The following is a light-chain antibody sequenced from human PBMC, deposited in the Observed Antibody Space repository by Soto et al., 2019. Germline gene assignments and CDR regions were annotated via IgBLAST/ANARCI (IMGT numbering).Light chain of an antibody. V-gene: IGKV4-1*01. CDR2: WAS. CDR1: QSVLYSSNNRNY. J-gene: IGKJ5*01. CDR3: QQHYSTPLA. Sequence: DIVMTQSPDSLAVSLGERATINCKSSQSVLYSSNNRNYLAWLQQKPGQPPKLLIYWASTRESGVHDRFSGSGSETDFTLTIRTVQAEDVAVYYCQQHYSTPLAFGQGTRLEIK.